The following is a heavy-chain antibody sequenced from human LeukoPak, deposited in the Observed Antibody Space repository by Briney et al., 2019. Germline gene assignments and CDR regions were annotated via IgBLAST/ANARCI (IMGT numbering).Heavy chain of an antibody. J-gene: IGHJ4*02. Sequence: GGSLRLSCAASGFTFDDYGMSWVRQAPGKGLEWVSGINWDGGSTGYADSVKGRFTISRDNAKNSLYLQMNSLRVEDTALYYCARDTSGTIDYWGQGTLVTVSS. V-gene: IGHV3-20*04. D-gene: IGHD1-26*01. CDR1: GFTFDDYG. CDR3: ARDTSGTIDY. CDR2: INWDGGST.